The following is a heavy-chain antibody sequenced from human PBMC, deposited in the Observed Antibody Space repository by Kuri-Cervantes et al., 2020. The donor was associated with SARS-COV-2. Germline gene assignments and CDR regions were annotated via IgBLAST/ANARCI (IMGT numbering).Heavy chain of an antibody. D-gene: IGHD1-7*01. Sequence: SVKVSCKASGGTFSCDGINWVRQAPGQGLEWMGGVIPIFATTNYAQKFQGKVTITADKSTSTPYMELSNMESEDTAVYYCARDQLPVSPTDYQYGLDVWGQGTMVTVSS. CDR2: VIPIFATT. J-gene: IGHJ6*01. CDR3: ARDQLPVSPTDYQYGLDV. CDR1: GGTFSCDG. V-gene: IGHV1-69*06.